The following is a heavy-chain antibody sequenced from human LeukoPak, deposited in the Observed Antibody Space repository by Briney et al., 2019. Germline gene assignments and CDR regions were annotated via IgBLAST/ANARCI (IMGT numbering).Heavy chain of an antibody. V-gene: IGHV4-4*07. J-gene: IGHJ6*03. CDR3: AREAAWFGESRMDV. CDR1: GGSISSYY. CDR2: IYTSGST. Sequence: SETLSLTCTVSGGSISSYYWSWIRQPAGKGLEWIGRIYTSGSTNYNPSLKSRVTMSVDTSKNQFSLKLSSVTAADTAVYYCAREAAWFGESRMDVWGKGTTVTVSS. D-gene: IGHD3-10*01.